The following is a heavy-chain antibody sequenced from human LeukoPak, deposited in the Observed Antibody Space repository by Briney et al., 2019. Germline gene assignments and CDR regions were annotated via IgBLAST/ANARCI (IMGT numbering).Heavy chain of an antibody. CDR3: ARANPNWNPPDY. Sequence: PSETLSLTCTVSGGSMTSYFWSWIRQPPGKGLEWIGYVYHSGSTSYSPSLKSRVSISEDTSKNQFSLKLSSVTAADTAVYYCARANPNWNPPDYWGQGTLVTVSS. CDR2: VYHSGST. CDR1: GGSMTSYF. V-gene: IGHV4-59*08. D-gene: IGHD1-1*01. J-gene: IGHJ4*02.